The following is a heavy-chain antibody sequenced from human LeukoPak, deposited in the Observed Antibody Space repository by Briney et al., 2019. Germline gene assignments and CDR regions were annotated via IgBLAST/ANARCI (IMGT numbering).Heavy chain of an antibody. D-gene: IGHD7-27*01. Sequence: PSETLSLXCTVSGGSISSYYWSWIRQPAGKGLEWIGRIYTSGSANYNPSLKSRVTMSVDTSKNQFSLKVTSVTAADTAVYYCARDREAVADWGYDWFDPWGQGILVTVSS. J-gene: IGHJ5*02. CDR1: GGSISSYY. CDR3: ARDREAVADWGYDWFDP. V-gene: IGHV4-4*07. CDR2: IYTSGSA.